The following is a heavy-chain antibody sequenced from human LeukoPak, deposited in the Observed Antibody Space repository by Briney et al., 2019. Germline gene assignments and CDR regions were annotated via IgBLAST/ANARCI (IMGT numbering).Heavy chain of an antibody. V-gene: IGHV3-15*01. J-gene: IGHJ4*02. CDR2: IKSKTDGGTT. D-gene: IGHD3-9*01. CDR1: GFTFSSYS. CDR3: TTQGGDDILTSAILYFDY. Sequence: GGSLRLSCAASGFTFSSYSMNWVRQAPGKGLEWVGRIKSKTDGGTTDYAAPVKGRFTISRDDSKNTLYLQMNSLKTEDTAVYYCTTQGGDDILTSAILYFDYWGQGTLVTVSS.